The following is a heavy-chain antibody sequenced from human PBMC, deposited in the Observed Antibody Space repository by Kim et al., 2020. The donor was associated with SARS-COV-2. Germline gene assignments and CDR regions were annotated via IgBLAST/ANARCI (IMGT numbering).Heavy chain of an antibody. CDR2: ISYDGSNK. CDR1: GFTFSSYA. Sequence: GGSLRLSCAASGFTFSSYAMHWVRQAPGKGLEWVAVISYDGSNKYYADSVKGRFTISRDNSKNTLYLQMNSLRAEDTAVYYCAREHIVVVIAPHFDYWGQGTLVTVSS. CDR3: AREHIVVVIAPHFDY. D-gene: IGHD2-21*01. V-gene: IGHV3-30-3*01. J-gene: IGHJ4*02.